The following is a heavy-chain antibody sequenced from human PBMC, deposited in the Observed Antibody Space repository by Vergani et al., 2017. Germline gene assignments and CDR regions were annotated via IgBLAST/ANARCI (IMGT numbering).Heavy chain of an antibody. J-gene: IGHJ4*02. V-gene: IGHV4-38-2*02. CDR1: GYSISSGYY. CDR3: ARPLYCSSTSCYDDY. Sequence: QVQLQESGPGLVKPSETLSLTCTVSGYSISSGYYWGWIRQPPGKGLEWIGEINHSGSTNYNPSLKSRVTISVDTSKNQFSLKLSSVTAADTAVYYCARPLYCSSTSCYDDYWGQGTLVTVSS. CDR2: INHSGST. D-gene: IGHD2-2*01.